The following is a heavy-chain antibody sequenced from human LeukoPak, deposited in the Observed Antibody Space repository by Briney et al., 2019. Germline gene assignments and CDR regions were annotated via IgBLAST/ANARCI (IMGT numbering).Heavy chain of an antibody. Sequence: ASVKVSCKASGYTFTSYYMHWVRQAPGQGLEWMGIINPSDGSTSYAQKFQGRVTMTRDTSTSTVYMELSSLRSEDTAVYYCARVGKSSRYYYYYYYMDVWGKGTTVTVSS. CDR3: ARVGKSSRYYYYYYYMDV. CDR2: INPSDGST. J-gene: IGHJ6*03. V-gene: IGHV1-46*01. D-gene: IGHD4-23*01. CDR1: GYTFTSYY.